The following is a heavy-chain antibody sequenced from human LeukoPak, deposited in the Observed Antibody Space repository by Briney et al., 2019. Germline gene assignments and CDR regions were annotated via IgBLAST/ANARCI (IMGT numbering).Heavy chain of an antibody. CDR2: ISYDGRNQ. CDR3: ARESYGNYYYDF. CDR1: GLTFSNHA. V-gene: IGHV3-30*04. J-gene: IGHJ4*02. D-gene: IGHD4-11*01. Sequence: GASLRLSCGGSGLTFSNHAMHWVRQAPGKGLEWVAVISYDGRNQYYADSVKGRFTISRDNSANTLYLQMNSMRTEDTAVYRCARESYGNYYYDFWGQGALVTVSS.